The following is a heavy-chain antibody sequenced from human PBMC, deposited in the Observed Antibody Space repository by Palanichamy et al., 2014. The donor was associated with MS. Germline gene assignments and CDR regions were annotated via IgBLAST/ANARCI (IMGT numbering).Heavy chain of an antibody. CDR1: GFTFSNYA. Sequence: EVQLLESWGEALVQPGGSLRLSCAASGFTFSNYAMSWVRQAPGKGLEWVSALTPSGGSTYYTDSVNGRFTISRDNSKNTLYLQMSGLRAEDTAVYYCAKPFRHFDTSNYLSFDNWGQGTLVTVSS. D-gene: IGHD3-22*01. J-gene: IGHJ4*02. CDR2: LTPSGGST. V-gene: IGHV3-23*01. CDR3: AKPFRHFDTSNYLSFDN.